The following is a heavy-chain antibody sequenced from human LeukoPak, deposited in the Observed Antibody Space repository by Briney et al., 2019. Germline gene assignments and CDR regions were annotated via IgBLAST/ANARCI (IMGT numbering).Heavy chain of an antibody. V-gene: IGHV4-59*01. CDR3: ARGGDYGDLRYFDY. CDR1: GCSINSYN. D-gene: IGHD4-17*01. J-gene: IGHJ4*02. Sequence: SETLSLTCTVSGCSINSYNWSWVRQPPGKGLEWIGYIYYRGSTNYNSSLKGRVPFSVDTAKNKFSLKENSVTAADTPVYYCARGGDYGDLRYFDYWGQGTLVSVSS. CDR2: IYYRGST.